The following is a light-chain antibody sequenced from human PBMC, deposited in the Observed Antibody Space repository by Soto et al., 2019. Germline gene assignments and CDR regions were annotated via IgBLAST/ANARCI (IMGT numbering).Light chain of an antibody. CDR2: EVS. J-gene: IGLJ1*01. V-gene: IGLV2-14*01. Sequence: QSMMRHPAAVSWSPGHSITISCTGTSSDVGGYNYVSWYQQHPGKAPKLMIYEVSNRPSGVSNRFSGSKSGNTASLTISGLQAEEEADYYCSSYTSSSNIVFGTGTKVTVL. CDR1: SSDVGGYNY. CDR3: SSYTSSSNIV.